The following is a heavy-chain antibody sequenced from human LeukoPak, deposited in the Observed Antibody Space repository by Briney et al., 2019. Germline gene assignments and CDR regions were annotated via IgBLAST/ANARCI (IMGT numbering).Heavy chain of an antibody. J-gene: IGHJ4*02. CDR3: AKGAILWYLYFDY. D-gene: IGHD2-21*01. Sequence: GGSLRLSCAASGFTFSSYAMSWVRQAPGKGLEWVSAISGSGGSTYYADSVKGRFTISRDNSKDTLYLQMNSLRADDTAVYYCAKGAILWYLYFDYWGQGTLVTVSS. CDR1: GFTFSSYA. V-gene: IGHV3-23*01. CDR2: ISGSGGST.